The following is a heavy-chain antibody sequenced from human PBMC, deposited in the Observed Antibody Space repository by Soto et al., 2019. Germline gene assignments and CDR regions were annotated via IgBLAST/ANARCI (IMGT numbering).Heavy chain of an antibody. CDR1: GYTFTSYY. CDR3: VTEMDWGGAFDI. J-gene: IGHJ3*02. Sequence: ASVKVSCTASGYTFTSYYMHWVRQAPGKGLEWMGGFDPEDGETIYAQKFQGRVTMTEDTSTDTAYMELSSLRSEDTAVYYCVTEMDWGGAFDIWGQGTMVTVSS. CDR2: FDPEDGET. D-gene: IGHD7-27*01. V-gene: IGHV1-24*01.